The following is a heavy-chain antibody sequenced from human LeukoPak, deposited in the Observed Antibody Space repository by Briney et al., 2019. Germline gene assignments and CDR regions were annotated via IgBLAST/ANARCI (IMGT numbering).Heavy chain of an antibody. CDR1: GGSISSGGYY. D-gene: IGHD2-15*01. J-gene: IGHJ3*02. CDR2: IYYSGST. CDR3: ARYRDSGGRLAFDI. V-gene: IGHV4-31*03. Sequence: SETLSLTCTVSGGSISSGGYYWSWIRQHPGKGLEWIGYIYYSGSTYYNPSLKSRVTISVDTSKNQFSLKLSSVTAADTAVYYCARYRDSGGRLAFDIWGQGTMATVSS.